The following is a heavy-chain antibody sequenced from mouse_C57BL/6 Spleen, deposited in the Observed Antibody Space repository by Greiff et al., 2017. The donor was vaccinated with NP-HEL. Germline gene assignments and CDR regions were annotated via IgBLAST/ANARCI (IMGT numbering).Heavy chain of an antibody. Sequence: VKLVESGPGLVAPSQNLSITCTVSGFSLTSSGVDWVRQPPGKGLEWLGVIWGGGGTTYNSALMSRLSISKDNSKSQVFLKMNSLQTDDTAMYYCAKRGRYGYYWYFDVWGTGTTVTVSS. V-gene: IGHV2-9*01. D-gene: IGHD2-2*01. CDR2: IWGGGGT. J-gene: IGHJ1*03. CDR1: GFSLTSSG. CDR3: AKRGRYGYYWYFDV.